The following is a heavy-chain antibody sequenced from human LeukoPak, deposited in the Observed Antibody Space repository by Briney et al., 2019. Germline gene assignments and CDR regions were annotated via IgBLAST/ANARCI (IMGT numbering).Heavy chain of an antibody. CDR3: ARDSSGCLDY. CDR1: GGSISSSSYY. V-gene: IGHV4-31*03. CDR2: IYYSGST. D-gene: IGHD6-19*01. J-gene: IGHJ4*02. Sequence: PSETLSLTCTVSGGSISSSSYYWSWIRQHPGKGLEWIGYIYYSGSTYYNPSLKSRVTISVDTSKNQFSLKLSSATAADTAVYYCARDSSGCLDYWGQGTLVTVSS.